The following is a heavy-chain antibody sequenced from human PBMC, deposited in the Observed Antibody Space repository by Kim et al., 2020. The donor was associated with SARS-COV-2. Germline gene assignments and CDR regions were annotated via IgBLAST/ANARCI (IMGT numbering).Heavy chain of an antibody. Sequence: ASVKVSCKASGYTFTSYNMHWVRQAPGQGLEWMGIMKASGGSTNYTQKFQGRVTMTRDTSTRTVFMGLISLIVVDTAVYYCVRGGYNSGSVWGEGTVVTVS. D-gene: IGHD5-18*01. J-gene: IGHJ4*02. CDR2: MKASGGST. CDR1: GYTFTSYN. V-gene: IGHV1-46*01. CDR3: VRGGYNSGSV.